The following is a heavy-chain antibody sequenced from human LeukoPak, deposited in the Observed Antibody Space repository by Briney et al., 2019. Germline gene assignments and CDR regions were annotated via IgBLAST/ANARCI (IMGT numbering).Heavy chain of an antibody. CDR1: GGSISTSNYY. V-gene: IGHV4-39*01. Sequence: SETLSLTCTVSGGSISTSNYYWGWIRQPPGKGLEWIGNIYYSGSTYYNPSLKSRVTISVDTSKNQFSLKLSSVTAADTAVYYCARAWPYYFDYWGQGTLVTVSS. D-gene: IGHD5-24*01. CDR2: IYYSGST. CDR3: ARAWPYYFDY. J-gene: IGHJ4*02.